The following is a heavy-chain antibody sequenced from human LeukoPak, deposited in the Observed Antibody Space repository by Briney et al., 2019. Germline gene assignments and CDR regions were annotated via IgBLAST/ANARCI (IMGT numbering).Heavy chain of an antibody. CDR1: GGSISSYY. Sequence: SETLSLTCTVSGGSISSYYWSWIRQPPGKGLEWIGYIYYSGSTNYNPSLKSRVAISVDTSKNQFSLKLSSVTAADTAVYYCANSTDAFDIWGQGTMVTVSS. V-gene: IGHV4-59*01. CDR2: IYYSGST. J-gene: IGHJ3*02. D-gene: IGHD2/OR15-2a*01. CDR3: ANSTDAFDI.